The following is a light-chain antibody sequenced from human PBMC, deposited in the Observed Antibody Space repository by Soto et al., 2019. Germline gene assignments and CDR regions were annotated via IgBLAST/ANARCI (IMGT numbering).Light chain of an antibody. Sequence: EIVLTQSPATLSLPPGERGTLSCRASQSVTNYLAWYQQKPGQAPRLLVYDVSNRATGIPARFSGGGSGTDFPLTISNLEPEDFAVYYCQQRSDWPWTFGQGTKVDIK. V-gene: IGKV3-11*01. CDR2: DVS. J-gene: IGKJ1*01. CDR3: QQRSDWPWT. CDR1: QSVTNY.